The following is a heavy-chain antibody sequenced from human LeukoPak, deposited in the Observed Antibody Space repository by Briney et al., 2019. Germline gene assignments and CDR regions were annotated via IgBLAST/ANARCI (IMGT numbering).Heavy chain of an antibody. CDR1: GGSISSRTYY. J-gene: IGHJ4*02. V-gene: IGHV4-39*01. Sequence: PSETLSLTCTVSGGSISSRTYYWGWIRQPPGKGLDWFASIYYSGSTYYNPSLKSRVTISIDTSKNQFSLKLSSVTAADTAVYYCARLVGAATDPFDYWGQGTLVTVSS. CDR3: ARLVGAATDPFDY. CDR2: IYYSGST. D-gene: IGHD1-26*01.